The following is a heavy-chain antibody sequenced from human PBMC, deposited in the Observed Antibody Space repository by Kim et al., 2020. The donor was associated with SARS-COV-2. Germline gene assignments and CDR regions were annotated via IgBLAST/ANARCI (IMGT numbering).Heavy chain of an antibody. J-gene: IGHJ6*02. CDR3: ARTRGPPSV. CDR2: GNT. V-gene: IGHV3-66*01. Sequence: GNTHYAHSVKGRFTLHRDKSKTTPVLQMNSLRAEDTAVYYCARTRGPPSVWGQGTTVTVSS. D-gene: IGHD3-10*01.